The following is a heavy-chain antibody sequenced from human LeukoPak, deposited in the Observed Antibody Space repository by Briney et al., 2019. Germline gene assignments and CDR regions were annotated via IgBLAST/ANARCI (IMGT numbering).Heavy chain of an antibody. J-gene: IGHJ6*03. CDR1: GGSISSYY. CDR2: IYYSGTT. Sequence: PSETLSLTCTVSGGSISSYYWSWIRQPPGKGLEWIGYIYYSGTTNYNPTLKSRVTILVDTSKNQFSLKLSSVTAADTAVYYCARGRPCSSTSCYDHYYYYYMDVWGKGTTVTVSS. V-gene: IGHV4-59*01. CDR3: ARGRPCSSTSCYDHYYYYYMDV. D-gene: IGHD2-2*01.